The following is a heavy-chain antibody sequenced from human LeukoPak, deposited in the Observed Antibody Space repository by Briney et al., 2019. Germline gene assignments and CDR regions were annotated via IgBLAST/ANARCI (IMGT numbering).Heavy chain of an antibody. V-gene: IGHV3-15*01. CDR3: AKGVPTEYYYGSGPFDY. CDR1: GFIFTDAW. Sequence: NPGGSLRLSCAASGFIFTDAWMSWVRQAPGKGLEWVGRIKSKTDGGTTDYAAPVKGRFTISRDDSKNTLYLQMNSLRAEDTAVYYCAKGVPTEYYYGSGPFDYWGQGTLVTVSS. CDR2: IKSKTDGGTT. J-gene: IGHJ4*02. D-gene: IGHD3-10*01.